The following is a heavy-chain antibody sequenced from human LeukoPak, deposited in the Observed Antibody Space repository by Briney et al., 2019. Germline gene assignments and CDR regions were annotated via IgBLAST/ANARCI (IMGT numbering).Heavy chain of an antibody. J-gene: IGHJ4*02. CDR3: ARTPIQLWLGSFDY. CDR2: IYYGGST. V-gene: IGHV4-59*01. D-gene: IGHD5-18*01. Sequence: SETLSLTCTVSGGSINTYYWSWIRQPPGKGLEWIGYIYYGGSTNYNPSLKSRVTISVDTSKNQFSLKLSSVTAADTAVYYCARTPIQLWLGSFDYWGQGTLVTVSS. CDR1: GGSINTYY.